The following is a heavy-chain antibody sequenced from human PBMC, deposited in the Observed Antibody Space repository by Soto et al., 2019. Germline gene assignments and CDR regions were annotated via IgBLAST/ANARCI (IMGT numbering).Heavy chain of an antibody. J-gene: IGHJ6*02. V-gene: IGHV4-38-2*02. CDR2: IYHSGST. Sequence: ETLSLTGSVSGYSISSGYYWCWIRQPPGKGLEWIGSIYHSGSTYYNPSLKSRVTISVDTSKNQFSLKLSSVTAADTAVYYSARDSVALAGTKVDYGMDVWGQGTKVTVYS. CDR1: GYSISSGYY. D-gene: IGHD6-19*01. CDR3: ARDSVALAGTKVDYGMDV.